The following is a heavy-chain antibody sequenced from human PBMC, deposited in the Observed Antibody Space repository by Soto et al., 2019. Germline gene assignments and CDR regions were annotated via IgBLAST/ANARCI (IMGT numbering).Heavy chain of an antibody. CDR3: ARVGLGNWNFLDY. CDR1: GFTFSSYS. J-gene: IGHJ4*02. D-gene: IGHD1-7*01. Sequence: EVQLVESGGGLVKPGGSLRLSCAASGFTFSSYSMNWVRQAPGKGLEWVSSISSSSSYIYYADSVKGRFTISRDNAKNSLYLKMNSLRAEDTAVYYCARVGLGNWNFLDYWGQGTLVTVSS. CDR2: ISSSSSYI. V-gene: IGHV3-21*01.